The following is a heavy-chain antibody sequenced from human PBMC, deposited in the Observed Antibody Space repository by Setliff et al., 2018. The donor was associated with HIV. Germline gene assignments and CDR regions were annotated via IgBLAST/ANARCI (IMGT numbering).Heavy chain of an antibody. D-gene: IGHD2-21*01. Sequence: GGSLRLSCAASGFTFSSYAMSWVRQAPGKGLEWVSTISTSGADTYDAHSMKGRFTISRDSSRNTLDLEMNNLRAEDTAVYYCAREEIIAWAYFDFWGQGTLVTVSS. V-gene: IGHV3-23*01. CDR2: ISTSGADT. CDR1: GFTFSSYA. CDR3: AREEIIAWAYFDF. J-gene: IGHJ4*02.